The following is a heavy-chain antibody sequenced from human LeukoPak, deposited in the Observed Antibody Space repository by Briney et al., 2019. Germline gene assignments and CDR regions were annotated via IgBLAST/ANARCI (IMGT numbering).Heavy chain of an antibody. V-gene: IGHV3-21*01. D-gene: IGHD3-10*01. Sequence: GGSLRLSCAASGFTFSSYSMSWVRQAPGKGLEWVSSISSSSSYIYYADSVKGRFTISRDNAKNSLYLQMNSLRAEDTAVYYCAKEELLWPGAFDIWGQGTMVTVSS. CDR3: AKEELLWPGAFDI. J-gene: IGHJ3*02. CDR1: GFTFSSYS. CDR2: ISSSSSYI.